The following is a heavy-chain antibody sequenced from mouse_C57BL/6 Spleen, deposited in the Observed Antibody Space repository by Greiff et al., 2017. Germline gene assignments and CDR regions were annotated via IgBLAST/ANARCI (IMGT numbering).Heavy chain of an antibody. CDR2: IYPGNGDT. Sequence: LQQSGAELVRPGASVKMSCKASGYTFTSYNMPWVKQTPRQGLEWIGAIYPGNGDTSYNQKFKGKATLTVDKSSSTAYMQLSSLTSEDSAVYFCARRGYSNYLYFDYWGQGTTLTVSS. D-gene: IGHD2-5*01. J-gene: IGHJ2*01. CDR3: ARRGYSNYLYFDY. V-gene: IGHV1-12*01. CDR1: GYTFTSYN.